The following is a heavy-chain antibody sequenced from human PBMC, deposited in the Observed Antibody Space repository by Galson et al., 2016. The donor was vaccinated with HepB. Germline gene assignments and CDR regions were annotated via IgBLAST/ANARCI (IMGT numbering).Heavy chain of an antibody. CDR1: GYRFPTYG. V-gene: IGHV1-18*04. CDR2: ISANSGNT. J-gene: IGHJ4*02. D-gene: IGHD4-11*01. Sequence: SVKVSCKASGYRFPTYGISWVRQAPGQGLEWLGWISANSGNTIYAQKFQDRVTMPRDTSASTVYMDLRSLRSDDTAVYYCARDVQFRFDYWGQGTLVTVSS. CDR3: ARDVQFRFDY.